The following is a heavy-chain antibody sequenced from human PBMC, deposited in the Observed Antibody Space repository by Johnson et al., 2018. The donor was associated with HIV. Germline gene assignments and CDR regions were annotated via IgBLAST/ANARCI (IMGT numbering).Heavy chain of an antibody. V-gene: IGHV3-9*01. J-gene: IGHJ3*02. CDR3: AKDAEYFIGRNAFDI. CDR1: GLTFSRFA. CDR2: ISWNSGSI. D-gene: IGHD2/OR15-2a*01. Sequence: VQLVESGGGLVQPGGSLRLSCAASGLTFSRFAMSWVRQAPGKGLEWVSGISWNSGSIGYADSVKGRFTISRDNAKNSLYLQMNSLRAEDTALYYCAKDAEYFIGRNAFDIWGQGTMVTVSS.